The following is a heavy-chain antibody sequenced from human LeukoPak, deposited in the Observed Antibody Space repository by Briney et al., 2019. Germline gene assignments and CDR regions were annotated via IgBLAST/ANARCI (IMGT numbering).Heavy chain of an antibody. Sequence: PETLSLTCAVYGGSFSDYSWSWIRQPPGKGLEWIGEINHSGGTNYNPSLKSRVTISADTSKNQFSLRLSSVPAADTAVYYCARGPLGAGAVAGTIPYYYRGMDVWGQGTTVTVSS. CDR1: GGSFSDYS. CDR3: ARGPLGAGAVAGTIPYYYRGMDV. D-gene: IGHD6-19*01. J-gene: IGHJ6*02. CDR2: INHSGGT. V-gene: IGHV4-34*01.